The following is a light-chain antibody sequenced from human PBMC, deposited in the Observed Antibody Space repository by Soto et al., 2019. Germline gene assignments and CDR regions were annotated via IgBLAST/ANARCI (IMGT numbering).Light chain of an antibody. J-gene: IGLJ2*01. CDR3: PSYAGSLSGPHVL. CDR2: SNN. Sequence: QSVLTQPPSVSGDPGQRVTISCTGSSSNIGAGYDVHWYQQVPGTAPRLLIYSNNNRPSGVPDRFSGSKSGTSASLAITGLQAEDEVDYYCPSYAGSLSGPHVLIGGGTKVTV. V-gene: IGLV1-40*01. CDR1: SSNIGAGYD.